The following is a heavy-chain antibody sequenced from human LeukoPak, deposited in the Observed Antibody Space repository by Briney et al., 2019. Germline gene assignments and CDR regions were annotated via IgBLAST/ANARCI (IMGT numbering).Heavy chain of an antibody. V-gene: IGHV4-4*07. CDR1: GDSTSGYY. D-gene: IGHD2-2*01. CDR2: MYTSGSA. CDR3: ATERSRGLAL. Sequence: SETLSLTCTVPGDSTSGYYWSWIRQPAGKGLEWIGRMYTSGSANYNPSLKSRVTMSLDTSKKLFSLQRSSVTAADTAIYYCATERSRGLALWGQGALVIVSS. J-gene: IGHJ5*02.